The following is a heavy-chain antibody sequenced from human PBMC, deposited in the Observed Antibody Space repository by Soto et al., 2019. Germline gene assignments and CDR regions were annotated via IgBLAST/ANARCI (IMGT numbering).Heavy chain of an antibody. CDR3: ARRSNFYSMDV. CDR2: INPNTGDT. J-gene: IGHJ6*02. V-gene: IGHV1-2*02. CDR1: EYAFTAYY. Sequence: ASVKVSCKASEYAFTAYYLHWVRQAPGQGLEWMGYINPNTGDTDYSQKFQGRVTMTRDTSISTTYMELSRLRSDDTAVYYCARRSNFYSMDVRGQGTTVTVSS.